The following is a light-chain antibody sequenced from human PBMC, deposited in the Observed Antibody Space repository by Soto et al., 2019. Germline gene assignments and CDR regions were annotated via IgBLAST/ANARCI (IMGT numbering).Light chain of an antibody. CDR3: QQYGSSHPFT. V-gene: IGKV3-20*01. Sequence: EIVLTQSPGTLSLSPGERATLSCRASQSVSSSYLAWYQQKPRQAPRLLIYGAYIRVTGIPDRFSGSGSGTDFTLTISRLEPEDFAVYYCQQYGSSHPFTFGGGTKVEIK. J-gene: IGKJ4*01. CDR1: QSVSSSY. CDR2: GAY.